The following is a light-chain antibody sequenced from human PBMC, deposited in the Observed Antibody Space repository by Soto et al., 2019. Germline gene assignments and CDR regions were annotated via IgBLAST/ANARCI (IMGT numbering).Light chain of an antibody. J-gene: IGLJ2*01. V-gene: IGLV2-14*01. CDR2: DVT. Sequence: QSALTQPASVSGSPGQSITISCTGTSSDVGGYKYVSWYQQHPGKAPKLIIYDVTNRPSGVSSRFSGSKSGNTASLTISGLHAEDEADYYCNSYTSSSTLVFGGGTK. CDR1: SSDVGGYKY. CDR3: NSYTSSSTLV.